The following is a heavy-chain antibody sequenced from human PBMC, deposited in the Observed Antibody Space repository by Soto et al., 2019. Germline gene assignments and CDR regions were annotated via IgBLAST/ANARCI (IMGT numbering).Heavy chain of an antibody. CDR3: AKGSSSTQYLNYYFYHMDV. CDR2: IGGSGANT. D-gene: IGHD2-2*01. J-gene: IGHJ6*03. CDR1: GLTFPSYA. V-gene: IGHV3-23*01. Sequence: LLESGGGLDQPGGSLSPSCAASGLTFPSYAMNWVRQAPGEGLEWVSAIGGSGANTYYADSVKGRFTISRDNSKNTVYLQMNSLRAEDTAVYYCAKGSSSTQYLNYYFYHMDVWGKGTTVSVSS.